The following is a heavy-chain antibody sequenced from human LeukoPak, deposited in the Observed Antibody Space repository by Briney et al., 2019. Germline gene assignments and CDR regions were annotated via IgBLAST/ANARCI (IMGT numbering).Heavy chain of an antibody. Sequence: SETLSLTCTVSGGSISSSSYYWGWVRQPPGKGLEWIGSIYYSGSTYYNPSLKSRVTISVDTSKNQFSLKLSSATAADTAVYYCARDKRDYYDSSGYSRFDPWGQGTLVTVSS. CDR1: GGSISSSSYY. J-gene: IGHJ5*02. D-gene: IGHD3-22*01. V-gene: IGHV4-39*07. CDR3: ARDKRDYYDSSGYSRFDP. CDR2: IYYSGST.